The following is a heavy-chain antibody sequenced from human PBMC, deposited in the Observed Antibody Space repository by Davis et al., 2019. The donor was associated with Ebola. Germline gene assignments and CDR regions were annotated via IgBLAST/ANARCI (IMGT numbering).Heavy chain of an antibody. CDR3: ARGGSSGWWTELFGP. V-gene: IGHV1-46*01. Sequence: ASVKVSCKASGYTFTSYYMHWVRQAPGQGLEWMGIINPSGGSTSYAQKFQGRVTITADESTSTAYMELSSLRSEDTAVYYCARGGSSGWWTELFGPWGQGTLVTVSS. D-gene: IGHD6-19*01. J-gene: IGHJ5*02. CDR1: GYTFTSYY. CDR2: INPSGGST.